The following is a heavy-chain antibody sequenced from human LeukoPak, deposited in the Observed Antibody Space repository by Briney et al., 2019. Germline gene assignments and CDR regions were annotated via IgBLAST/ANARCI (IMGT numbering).Heavy chain of an antibody. V-gene: IGHV4-61*08. J-gene: IGHJ1*01. D-gene: IGHD6-19*01. CDR3: ASLGSSGWNPYFQH. CDR2: IYYRGST. CDR1: GFSLSTSGVG. Sequence: ESGPTLVKPTQTLTLTCTFSGFSLSTSGVGVGWIRQPPGKGLEFVGYIYYRGSTNYNPSLKSRVTTSIDTSKSQFSLSLSSVTAADTAVYYCASLGSSGWNPYFQHWGRGTLVSVSS.